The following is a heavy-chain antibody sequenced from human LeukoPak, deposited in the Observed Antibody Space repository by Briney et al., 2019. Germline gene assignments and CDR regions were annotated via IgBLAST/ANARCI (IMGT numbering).Heavy chain of an antibody. CDR1: GGTFSSYA. V-gene: IGHV1-69*06. D-gene: IGHD1-1*01. Sequence: SVKVSCKASGGTFSSYAISWVRQAPGQGLEWMGGIIPIFGTANYAQKFQGRVTITADKSTSTAYMELSSLRSEDTAVYYRAVQDNLYYYYYGMDVWGKGTSVTVSS. CDR3: AVQDNLYYYYYGMDV. J-gene: IGHJ6*04. CDR2: IIPIFGTA.